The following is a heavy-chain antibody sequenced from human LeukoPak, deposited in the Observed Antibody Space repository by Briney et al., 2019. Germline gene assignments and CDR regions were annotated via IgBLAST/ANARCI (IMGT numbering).Heavy chain of an antibody. J-gene: IGHJ4*02. V-gene: IGHV3-30*02. CDR2: IRYDGSNK. Sequence: GGSLRLSCAASGFTFSSYGMHWVRQAPGKGLEWGAFIRYDGSNKYYADSVKGRFTISRDNSKNTLYLQMNSLRAEDTAVYYCAKDSGVGSSWYSSVGYFDYWGQGTLVTVSS. CDR1: GFTFSSYG. D-gene: IGHD6-13*01. CDR3: AKDSGVGSSWYSSVGYFDY.